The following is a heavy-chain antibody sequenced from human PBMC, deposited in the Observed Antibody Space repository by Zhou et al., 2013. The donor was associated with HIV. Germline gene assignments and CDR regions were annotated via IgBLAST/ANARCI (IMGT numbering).Heavy chain of an antibody. CDR3: STDGQWELLSGVGPFLII. Sequence: QVHLVQSGAEVRKPGASVKVSCKVHGYTLSELPIHWSRESPGKGFEWMAYYDPKDDDVIYAQKFKGRVTMTEDTSTDTAYMELSGLTTEDTAKYFCSTDGQWELLSGVGPFLIIWGRRDNGLRLF. V-gene: IGHV1-24*01. J-gene: IGHJ3*02. CDR1: GYTLSELP. CDR2: YDPKDDDV. D-gene: IGHD1-26*01.